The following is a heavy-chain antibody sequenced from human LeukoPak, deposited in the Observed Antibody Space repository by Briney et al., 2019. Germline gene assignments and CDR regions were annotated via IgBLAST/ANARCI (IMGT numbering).Heavy chain of an antibody. V-gene: IGHV3-21*01. Sequence: GGSLRLSCAASGFTFSSYSMNWVRQAPGKGLEWVSSISSSSSYIYYADSVKGRFTISRDNAKNTLYLQMTSLRPEDTAVYYCAKDRDMTTVTGPDYWGQGTLVTVTS. CDR2: ISSSSSYI. CDR1: GFTFSSYS. CDR3: AKDRDMTTVTGPDY. D-gene: IGHD4-17*01. J-gene: IGHJ4*02.